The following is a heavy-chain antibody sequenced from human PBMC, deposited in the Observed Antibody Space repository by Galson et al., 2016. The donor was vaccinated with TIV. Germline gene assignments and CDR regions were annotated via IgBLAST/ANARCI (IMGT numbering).Heavy chain of an antibody. CDR1: GFTFIDYD. CDR2: ISGSGLST. CDR3: AKGERQYRCYDWGSDY. D-gene: IGHD5-12*01. V-gene: IGHV3-23*01. Sequence: SLRLSCAASGFTFIDYDINWVRQAPGKGLEWVPRISGSGLSTYYTDSVKGRVTISRDNSKNTLYLQMNSLRAEDTAIYSCAKGERQYRCYDWGSDYWGQGALVTVSS. J-gene: IGHJ4*02.